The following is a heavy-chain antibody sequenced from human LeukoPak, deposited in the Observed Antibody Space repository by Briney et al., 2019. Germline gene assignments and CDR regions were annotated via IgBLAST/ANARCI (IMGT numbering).Heavy chain of an antibody. J-gene: IGHJ4*02. CDR2: IIPIFGTA. Sequence: SVKVSCKASGYTVTRYHMHWVRQAPGQGLEWMGGIIPIFGTANYAQKFQGRVTITADESTSTAYMELSSLRSEDTAVYYCARDGGGGSGCPTRWGQGTLVTVSS. V-gene: IGHV1-69*13. CDR3: ARDGGGGSGCPTR. CDR1: GYTVTRYH. D-gene: IGHD6-19*01.